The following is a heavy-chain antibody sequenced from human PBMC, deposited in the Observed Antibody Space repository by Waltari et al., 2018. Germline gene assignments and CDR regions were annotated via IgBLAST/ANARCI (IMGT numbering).Heavy chain of an antibody. CDR3: ARSPEEGYGDEYYFDY. CDR2: ISYDGSNK. V-gene: IGHV3-30*04. J-gene: IGHJ4*02. D-gene: IGHD4-17*01. Sequence: QVQLVESGGGVVQPGRSLRLSCAASGFTFSSYAMHWVRQAPGKGLEWVAVISYDGSNKNYADSVKGRFTISRDNSKNTLYLQMNSLRAEDTAVYYCARSPEEGYGDEYYFDYWGQGTLVTVSS. CDR1: GFTFSSYA.